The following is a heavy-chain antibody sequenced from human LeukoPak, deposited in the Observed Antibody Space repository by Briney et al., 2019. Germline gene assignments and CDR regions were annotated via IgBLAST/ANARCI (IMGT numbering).Heavy chain of an antibody. V-gene: IGHV3-53*01. D-gene: IGHD1-26*01. J-gene: IGHJ4*02. CDR1: GFIVSSNY. Sequence: GGSLRLSCATSGFIVSSNYMSWVRQASGKGLEWVSLIYTDGSTYYADSVKGRFTISRDNSKNTLYLQMNSLRAEDTAVYYCARVGEGAAKDWGQGTLVTVSS. CDR3: ARVGEGAAKD. CDR2: IYTDGST.